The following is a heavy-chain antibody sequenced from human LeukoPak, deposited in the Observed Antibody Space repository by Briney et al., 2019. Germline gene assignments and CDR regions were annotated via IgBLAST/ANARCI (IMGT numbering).Heavy chain of an antibody. V-gene: IGHV1-18*01. J-gene: IGHJ6*02. D-gene: IGHD2-2*01. CDR3: ARDCSSTSCHYYYYGMDV. CDR1: GYTFTSYG. CDR2: ISAYNGNT. Sequence: ASVKVSCKASGYTFTSYGISWVRQAPGQGLEWMGWISAYNGNTNYAQKLQGRVTMTTDTSTSTAYMELSSLRSEDTAVYYCARDCSSTSCHYYYYGMDVWGQGTTVTVSS.